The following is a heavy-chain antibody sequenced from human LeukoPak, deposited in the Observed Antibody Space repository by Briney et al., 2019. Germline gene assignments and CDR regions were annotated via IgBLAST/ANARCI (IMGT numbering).Heavy chain of an antibody. CDR3: AREQYYYDSSGCVDY. D-gene: IGHD3-22*01. CDR2: ISSSGSTI. Sequence: GGSLRLSCAASGFTFSSYWMHWVRQAPGKGLEWVSYISSSGSTIYYADSVRGRFTISRDNAKNSLYLQMNSLRAEDTAVYYCAREQYYYDSSGCVDYWGQGTLVTVSS. V-gene: IGHV3-48*04. CDR1: GFTFSSYW. J-gene: IGHJ4*02.